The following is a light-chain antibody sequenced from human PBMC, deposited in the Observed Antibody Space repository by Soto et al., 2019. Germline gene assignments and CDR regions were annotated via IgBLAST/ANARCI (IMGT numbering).Light chain of an antibody. Sequence: ENVLTQSPGTLSLSPGDRATLSCRASQGIGDTLAWYQQKPGQTPRLLIYDTSIRATGVPARFSGSRSGAEFTLTISSLQSEDFAVYYCQHYVNWPLTFGGGTRLEIK. CDR3: QHYVNWPLT. J-gene: IGKJ5*01. V-gene: IGKV3-15*01. CDR1: QGIGDT. CDR2: DTS.